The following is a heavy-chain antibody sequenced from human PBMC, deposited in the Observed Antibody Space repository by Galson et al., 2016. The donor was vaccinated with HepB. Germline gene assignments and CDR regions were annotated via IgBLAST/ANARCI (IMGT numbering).Heavy chain of an antibody. CDR1: GGSMSNYY. Sequence: EPLSLTCNVSGGSMSNYYWSWIRQPPGKGLEWIGEINHSGSTNYSPSLKSRVTISVDTSENQFSLKLSSVTAADTAVYYCARLASAVIGGDFYYYGMDVWGQGTTVTVSS. CDR2: INHSGST. CDR3: ARLASAVIGGDFYYYGMDV. J-gene: IGHJ6*02. D-gene: IGHD3-16*01. V-gene: IGHV4-34*01.